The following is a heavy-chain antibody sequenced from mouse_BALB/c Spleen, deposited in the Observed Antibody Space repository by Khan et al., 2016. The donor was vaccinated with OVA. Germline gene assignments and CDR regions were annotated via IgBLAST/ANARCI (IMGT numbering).Heavy chain of an antibody. CDR2: ISSGSATI. V-gene: IGHV5-17*02. J-gene: IGHJ4*01. CDR1: GFTFSSFG. CDR3: ARREAMDY. Sequence: EVELVESGGGLVQPGGSRKLSCAASGFTFSSFGMHWVRQAPEKGLEWVAYISSGSATIYYADTVKGRFTISRDTPKNTLFLQMTSLRSEDTAMYDCARREAMDYWGQGTSVTVSS.